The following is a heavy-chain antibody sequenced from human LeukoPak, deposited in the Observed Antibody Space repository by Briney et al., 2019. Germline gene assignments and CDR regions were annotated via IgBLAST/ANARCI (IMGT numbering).Heavy chain of an antibody. Sequence: SETLSLTCTVSGGSISSGGYYWSWIRQHPGKGLEWIWYIYYSGSTYYNPSLKSRVTISVDTSKNQFSLKLSSVTAADTAVYYCARADYYDSSGYYYADAFDIWGQGTMVTVSS. D-gene: IGHD3-22*01. J-gene: IGHJ3*02. V-gene: IGHV4-31*03. CDR3: ARADYYDSSGYYYADAFDI. CDR1: GGSISSGGYY. CDR2: IYYSGST.